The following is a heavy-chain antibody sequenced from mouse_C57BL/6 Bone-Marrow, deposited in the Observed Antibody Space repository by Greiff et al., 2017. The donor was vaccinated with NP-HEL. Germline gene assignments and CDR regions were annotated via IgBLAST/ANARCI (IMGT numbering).Heavy chain of an antibody. CDR1: GYTFTSYW. D-gene: IGHD2-4*01. Sequence: QVQLQQPGAELVKPGASVKLSCKASGYTFTSYWMHWVKQRPGQGLEWIGMIHPNSGSTNYNEKFKSKATLTVDKSSSTAYRQLSSLTSEDSAVYYCARFYYDYDGWYFDVWGTGTTVTVSS. CDR3: ARFYYDYDGWYFDV. V-gene: IGHV1-64*01. CDR2: IHPNSGST. J-gene: IGHJ1*03.